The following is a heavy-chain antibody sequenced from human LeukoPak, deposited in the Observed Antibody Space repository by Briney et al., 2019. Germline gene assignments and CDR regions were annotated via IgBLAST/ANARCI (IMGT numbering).Heavy chain of an antibody. V-gene: IGHV3-30-3*01. CDR2: ISYNGSNK. J-gene: IGHJ4*02. CDR1: GFTFSSYA. CDR3: ARDGGYSGLLRTGKIQLGFDY. D-gene: IGHD5-12*01. Sequence: GRSLRLSCAASGFTFSSYAMHWVRQAPGKGLEWVAVISYNGSNKYYADSVKGRFTISRDNSKNTLYLQMNSLRAEDTAVCYCARDGGYSGLLRTGKIQLGFDYWGQGTLVTVSS.